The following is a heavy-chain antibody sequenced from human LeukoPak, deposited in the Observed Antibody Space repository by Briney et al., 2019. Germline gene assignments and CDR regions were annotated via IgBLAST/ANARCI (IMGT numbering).Heavy chain of an antibody. J-gene: IGHJ6*02. V-gene: IGHV1-18*01. CDR3: ARRNDPRPPPHCLYYCYGMDV. CDR2: ISGYNSDT. D-gene: IGHD1-14*01. CDR1: GYTFTSYG. Sequence: ASVKVSCKASGYTFTSYGISWVRQAPGQGIEWLGWISGYNSDTNYAQKFQGRATMTIDTSTSTAYMELRSLRSDDTAVYYCARRNDPRPPPHCLYYCYGMDVWGQGTTVTVSS.